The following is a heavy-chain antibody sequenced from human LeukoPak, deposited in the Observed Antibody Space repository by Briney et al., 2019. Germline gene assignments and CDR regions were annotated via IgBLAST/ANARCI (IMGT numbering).Heavy chain of an antibody. CDR3: ARANGEGYCSSTSCYGGYYYYYGMDV. CDR1: GYTFTGYY. J-gene: IGHJ6*02. V-gene: IGHV1-2*02. CDR2: INPNSGGT. D-gene: IGHD2-2*01. Sequence: ASVKVSCKASGYTFTGYYMHRVRQAPGQGLEWMGWINPNSGGTNYAQKFQGRVTMTRDTSISTAYMELSRLRSDDTAVYYCARANGEGYCSSTSCYGGYYYYYGMDVWGQGTTVTVSS.